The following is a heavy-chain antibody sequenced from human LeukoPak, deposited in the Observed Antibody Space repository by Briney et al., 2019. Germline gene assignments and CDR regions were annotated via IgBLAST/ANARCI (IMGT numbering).Heavy chain of an antibody. J-gene: IGHJ5*02. CDR3: ARGGSGSYYDVNWFDP. V-gene: IGHV4-4*02. Sequence: SETLSLTCAVSGGSISSSNWWSWVRQPPGKGLEWIGEIYHSGSTNYNPSLKSRVTISVDTSKNQFSLKLSSVTAADTAVYYCARGGSGSYYDVNWFDPWGQGTLVTVSS. CDR2: IYHSGST. CDR1: GGSISSSNW. D-gene: IGHD1-26*01.